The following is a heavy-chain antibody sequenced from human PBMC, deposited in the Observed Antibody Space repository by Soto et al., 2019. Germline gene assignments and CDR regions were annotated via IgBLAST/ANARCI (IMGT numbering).Heavy chain of an antibody. CDR3: ARSGGDYYDSSVSGDNWFDP. Sequence: PGESLKISCKGSGYSFTSYWISWVRQMPGKGLEWMGRIDPSDSYTNYSPSFQGHVTISADKSISTAYLQWSSLKASDTAMYYCARSGGDYYDSSVSGDNWFDPWGQGTLVTVSS. D-gene: IGHD3-22*01. CDR2: IDPSDSYT. J-gene: IGHJ5*02. CDR1: GYSFTSYW. V-gene: IGHV5-10-1*01.